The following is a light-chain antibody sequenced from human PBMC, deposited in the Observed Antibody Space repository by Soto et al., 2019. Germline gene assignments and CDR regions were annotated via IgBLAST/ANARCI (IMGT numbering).Light chain of an antibody. CDR3: QQRSTWPMT. CDR2: DAS. CDR1: QIVSSN. J-gene: IGKJ1*01. V-gene: IGKV3-11*01. Sequence: EIVMTQSPGTLSLSPGETATLSCGASQIVSSNYVAWFQQKPGQAPRLLIYDASNRATGIPARFSGSGSGTDFTTTISSLEPEDFAVYYCQQRSTWPMTLGQGNKVAIK.